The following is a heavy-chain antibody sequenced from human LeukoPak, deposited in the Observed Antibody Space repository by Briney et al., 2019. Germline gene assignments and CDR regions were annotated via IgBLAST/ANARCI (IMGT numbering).Heavy chain of an antibody. D-gene: IGHD2-2*01. V-gene: IGHV1-46*01. Sequence: ASVKVSCKASGYTFTSYYMHWVRQAPGQGLEWMGIINPSGGSRSYAQKFQGRVTMTRDTSTSTVYMELSSLRSEDTAVYFCARDACSSTICQAGGNWFDPWGQGTLVIVS. CDR3: ARDACSSTICQAGGNWFDP. J-gene: IGHJ5*02. CDR1: GYTFTSYY. CDR2: INPSGGSR.